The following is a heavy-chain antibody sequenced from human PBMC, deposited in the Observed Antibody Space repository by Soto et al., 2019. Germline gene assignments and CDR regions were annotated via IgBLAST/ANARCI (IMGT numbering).Heavy chain of an antibody. J-gene: IGHJ6*02. Sequence: PGESLKISCKGPGYTFTDYWIGWVRQLPGKGLEWMGIIYPGDSDPRYSPSFQGHVTITVDKSTSTAYLQWNTLKASDTAMYSGVRHSSNFRYDYYAVDVWGQGTTVTVSS. V-gene: IGHV5-51*01. CDR2: IYPGDSDP. CDR3: VRHSSNFRYDYYAVDV. D-gene: IGHD4-4*01. CDR1: GYTFTDYW.